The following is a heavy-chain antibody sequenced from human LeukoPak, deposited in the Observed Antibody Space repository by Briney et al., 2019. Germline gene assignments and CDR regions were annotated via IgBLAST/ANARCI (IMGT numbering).Heavy chain of an antibody. CDR2: IIPIFGTA. Sequence: SVKVSCKASGGTFSSYAISWVRQAPGQGLEWMGGIIPIFGTANYAQKFQGRVTITADESTSTAYMELSSLRSEDTAVYYCARSRIAVAGTYYYYYGMDVWGQGTTVTVSS. V-gene: IGHV1-69*13. CDR3: ARSRIAVAGTYYYYYGMDV. D-gene: IGHD6-19*01. J-gene: IGHJ6*02. CDR1: GGTFSSYA.